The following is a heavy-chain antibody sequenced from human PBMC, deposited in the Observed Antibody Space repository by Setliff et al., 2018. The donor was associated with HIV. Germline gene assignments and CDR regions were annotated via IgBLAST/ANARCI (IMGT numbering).Heavy chain of an antibody. V-gene: IGHV4-4*08. CDR2: IYTSGST. CDR1: GGSISSHY. Sequence: SETLSLTCSVSGGSISSHYWSWIRQPPGKGLEWIGSIYTSGSTNYNPSLKSRVTISVDTSKNQFSLKLTSVTAADTAMYYCAAFLVSPVTTQDYWGQGTPVTVSS. D-gene: IGHD4-17*01. J-gene: IGHJ4*02. CDR3: AAFLVSPVTTQDY.